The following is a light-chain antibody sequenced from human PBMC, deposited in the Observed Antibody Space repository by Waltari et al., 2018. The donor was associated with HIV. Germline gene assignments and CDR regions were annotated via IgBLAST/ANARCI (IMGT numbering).Light chain of an antibody. V-gene: IGLV1-44*01. CDR1: SSKIGSNT. CDR3: ATWDDSLNGWV. CDR2: SND. J-gene: IGLJ3*02. Sequence: SVLTQPPSASGTPGQRVTISCPVSSSKIGSNTVSWYHQVPGTAPKVLIYSNDDRPSGVPERFSGSKSGTSASLAISGLQSEDEADYCCATWDDSLNGWVFGGGTKVTVL.